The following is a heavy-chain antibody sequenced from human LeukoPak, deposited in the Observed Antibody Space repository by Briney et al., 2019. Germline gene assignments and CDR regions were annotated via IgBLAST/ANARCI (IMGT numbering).Heavy chain of an antibody. CDR3: ARPDYYDSSGPIDY. V-gene: IGHV3-48*04. Sequence: GGSLRLSCAASGFTFSSYSMNWVRQAPGKGLEWVSYISSGSGTIYYADSVKGRFTISRDNAKKSLYLQMNSLRAEDTAVYYCARPDYYDSSGPIDYWGQGTLVTVSS. CDR2: ISSGSGTI. D-gene: IGHD3-22*01. J-gene: IGHJ4*02. CDR1: GFTFSSYS.